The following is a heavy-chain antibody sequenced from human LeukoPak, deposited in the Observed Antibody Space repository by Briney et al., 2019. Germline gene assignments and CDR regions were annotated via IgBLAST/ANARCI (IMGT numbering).Heavy chain of an antibody. V-gene: IGHV3-7*01. D-gene: IGHD6-13*01. CDR1: GFTFSSYW. Sequence: GGSLRLSCAASGFTFSSYWMTWVRQAPGKGLEWVANIKQDGNEKYYVDSVEGRFTISRDNAKNSLYLQMNSLRAEDTAVYYCAILGYTSSWYFDYWGQGTLVTVSS. CDR3: AILGYTSSWYFDY. J-gene: IGHJ4*02. CDR2: IKQDGNEK.